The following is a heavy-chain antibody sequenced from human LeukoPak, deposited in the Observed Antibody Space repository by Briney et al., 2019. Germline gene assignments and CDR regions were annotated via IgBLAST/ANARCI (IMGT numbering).Heavy chain of an antibody. CDR3: APTYSYTRGGYDF. CDR2: INYSWHT. V-gene: IGHV4-39*01. D-gene: IGHD5-18*01. Sequence: SETLSLTCTVSGGSISGSSYHWGWIRQPPGKGLEWIGSINYSWHTYYNPSLESRVTISVDSSKNQFSLKVTSVTAADTALYYCAPTYSYTRGGYDFWGPGTLVTVSS. CDR1: GGSISGSSYH. J-gene: IGHJ4*02.